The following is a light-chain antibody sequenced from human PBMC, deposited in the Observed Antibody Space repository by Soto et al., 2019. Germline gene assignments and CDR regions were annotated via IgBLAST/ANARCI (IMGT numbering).Light chain of an antibody. CDR1: QSVTSN. CDR2: GTS. CDR3: QQYNNWPSLT. Sequence: EIVMTQSPATLSVSPGERATLSCRASQSVTSNLAWYQQKPGQAPRLLIYGTSTRATGIPARFSGSGSGTEVNLTISSLQSEDFAVYYCQQYNNWPSLTFGGGTKVEIK. J-gene: IGKJ4*01. V-gene: IGKV3-15*01.